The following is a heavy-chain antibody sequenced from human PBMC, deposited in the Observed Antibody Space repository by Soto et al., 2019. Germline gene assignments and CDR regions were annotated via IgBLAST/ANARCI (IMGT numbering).Heavy chain of an antibody. CDR3: ARVLYYDSSGSLNWFDP. V-gene: IGHV1-8*01. Sequence: QVQLAQSGAEVKKPGASVKVSCKASGYTFTSYDINWVRQATGQGLEWMGWMNPNSGNTGYAQKFQGRVTMTRDTSISTAYMELSSLTSEDTAVYYCARVLYYDSSGSLNWFDPWGQGTLVTVSS. J-gene: IGHJ5*02. CDR2: MNPNSGNT. D-gene: IGHD3-22*01. CDR1: GYTFTSYD.